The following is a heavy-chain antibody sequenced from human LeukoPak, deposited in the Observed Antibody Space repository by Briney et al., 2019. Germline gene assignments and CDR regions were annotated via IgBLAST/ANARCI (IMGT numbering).Heavy chain of an antibody. CDR1: GGSINIYY. J-gene: IGHJ4*02. V-gene: IGHV4-59*08. D-gene: IGHD3-22*01. CDR3: ARPHDSSGYYSYFDY. CDR2: INYSGST. Sequence: SETLSLTCTVSGGSINIYYWNWIRQPPGKGLEWIGYINYSGSTNYDPSLKSRVTISADTSKNQFSLKLSSVTAADTAVYYCARPHDSSGYYSYFDYWGQGTLVTVSS.